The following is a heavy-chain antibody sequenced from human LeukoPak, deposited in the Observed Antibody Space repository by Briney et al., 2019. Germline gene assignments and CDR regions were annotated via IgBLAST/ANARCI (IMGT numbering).Heavy chain of an antibody. V-gene: IGHV3-23*01. CDR3: AKDLESRDSSWYGEAFDY. D-gene: IGHD6-13*01. Sequence: PGGSLRLFCAASGFTFSSYAMSWVRQAPGKGLEWVSAISGSGGSTYCADSVKGRFTISRDNSKNTLYLQMNSLRAEDTAVYYCAKDLESRDSSWYGEAFDYWGQGTLVTVSS. J-gene: IGHJ4*02. CDR2: ISGSGGST. CDR1: GFTFSSYA.